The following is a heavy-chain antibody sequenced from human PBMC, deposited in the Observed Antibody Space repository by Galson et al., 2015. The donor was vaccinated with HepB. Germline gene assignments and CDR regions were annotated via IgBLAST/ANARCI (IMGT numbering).Heavy chain of an antibody. D-gene: IGHD3-3*01. Sequence: SLRLSCAASGFTFSSYAMSWVRQAPGKGLEWVSAISGSGGSTYYADSVKGRFTISRDYSKNTLYLQMNSLRAEDTAVYYCAKDSATTYYDFWSGYPTNYYYMDVWGKGTTVTVSS. V-gene: IGHV3-23*01. CDR3: AKDSATTYYDFWSGYPTNYYYMDV. CDR1: GFTFSSYA. J-gene: IGHJ6*03. CDR2: ISGSGGST.